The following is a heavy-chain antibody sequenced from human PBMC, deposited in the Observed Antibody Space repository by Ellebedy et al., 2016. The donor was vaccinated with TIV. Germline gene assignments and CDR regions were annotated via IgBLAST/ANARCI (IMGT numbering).Heavy chain of an antibody. CDR2: INPDSGGT. Sequence: ASVKVSCQTSGHVFTAYYIHWVRQAPGQGLEWMGWINPDSGGTNLPQKFQGRVTMTRDTSVNTAYMELSRLQSDDTAVYYCARVLRATSGMDVWGQGTTVIVS. D-gene: IGHD4/OR15-4a*01. J-gene: IGHJ6*02. CDR3: ARVLRATSGMDV. V-gene: IGHV1-2*02. CDR1: GHVFTAYY.